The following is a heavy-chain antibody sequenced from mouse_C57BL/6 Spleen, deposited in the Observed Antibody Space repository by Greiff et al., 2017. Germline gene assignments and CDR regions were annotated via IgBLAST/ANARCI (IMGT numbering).Heavy chain of an antibody. V-gene: IGHV5-6*01. D-gene: IGHD2-3*01. J-gene: IGHJ3*01. CDR3: AKTEGYYYAY. Sequence: EVLLLESGGELVKPGASLKLSCAASGFTFSSYGMYWVRQTPGKRLEWVGTISSGGSYTYYTDSVKGRATISRDNAKNTLYLHMSSLKSEDTAMYYWAKTEGYYYAYWGQGTLVTVSA. CDR1: GFTFSSYG. CDR2: ISSGGSYT.